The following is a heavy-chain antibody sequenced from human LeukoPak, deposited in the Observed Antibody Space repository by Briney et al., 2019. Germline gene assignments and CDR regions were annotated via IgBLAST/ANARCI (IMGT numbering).Heavy chain of an antibody. CDR1: GFTFSSYA. CDR3: AKVGKQWLAPYYFDY. D-gene: IGHD6-19*01. J-gene: IGHJ4*02. CDR2: ISGSGGST. Sequence: GGSLRLSCAASGFTFSSYAMSWVRQAPGKGLEWVSAISGSGGSTYYADSVKGRFTISRDNSKNTLYLQMNSLRAEDTAVYYCAKVGKQWLAPYYFDYWGQGTLVTVSS. V-gene: IGHV3-23*01.